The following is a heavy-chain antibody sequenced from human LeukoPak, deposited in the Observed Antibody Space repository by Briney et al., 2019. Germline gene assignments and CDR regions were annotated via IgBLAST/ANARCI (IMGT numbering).Heavy chain of an antibody. V-gene: IGHV4-34*01. CDR1: GGSFSGYY. Sequence: RPSETLSLTCAVYGGSFSGYYWSWIRQPPGKGLEWIGEINHSGSTNYNPSLKSRVTISVDTSKNQFSLKLSSVTAADTAVYYCARGLRYSYGPNWFDPWGQGTLVTVSS. CDR2: INHSGST. J-gene: IGHJ5*02. CDR3: ARGLRYSYGPNWFDP. D-gene: IGHD5-18*01.